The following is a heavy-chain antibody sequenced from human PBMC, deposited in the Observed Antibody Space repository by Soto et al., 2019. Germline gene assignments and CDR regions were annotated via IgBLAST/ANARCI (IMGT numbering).Heavy chain of an antibody. CDR2: ISSSSSYI. D-gene: IGHD3-16*01. V-gene: IGHV3-21*01. J-gene: IGHJ3*01. CDR1: GFTFSSYG. Sequence: GGSLRLSCAVSGFTFSSYGMNWVRQAPGKGLEWVSSISSSSSYIYYADSVKGRFTTSRDDSKNTLSLLMNSLRADDTAVYYYARDNGGQGRRVFDLGGKGTMVPVSS. CDR3: ARDNGGQGRRVFDL.